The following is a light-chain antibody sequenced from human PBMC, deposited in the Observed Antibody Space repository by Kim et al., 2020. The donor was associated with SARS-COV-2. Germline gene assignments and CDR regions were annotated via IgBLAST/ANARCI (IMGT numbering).Light chain of an antibody. CDR2: GAS. J-gene: IGKJ2*01. CDR3: QQYNGC. V-gene: IGKV1-5*01. Sequence: IQMTQSPSALSASVGDRVTITCRASQSISNWLAWYQQKPGKAPRLLIYGASNLESGVPSRFGGSGSGTEFTLTISSLQPDDFATYYCQQYNGCFGQGIKLEI. CDR1: QSISNW.